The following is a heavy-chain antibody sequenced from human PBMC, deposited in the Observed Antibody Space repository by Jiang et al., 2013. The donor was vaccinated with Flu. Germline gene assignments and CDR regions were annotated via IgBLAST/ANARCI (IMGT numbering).Heavy chain of an antibody. CDR3: ARDGDSSENHYFDY. J-gene: IGHJ4*02. D-gene: IGHD6-19*01. Sequence: QAPGQGLEWMGWISAYNGNTNYAQKLQGRVTMTTDTSTSTAYMELRSLRSDDTAVYYCARDGDSSENHYFDYWGQGTLVTVSS. V-gene: IGHV1-18*01. CDR2: ISAYNGNT.